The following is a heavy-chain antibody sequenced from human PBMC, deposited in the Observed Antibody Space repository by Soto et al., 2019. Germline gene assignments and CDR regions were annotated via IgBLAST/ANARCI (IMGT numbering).Heavy chain of an antibody. D-gene: IGHD3-10*01. Sequence: QEQLVESGGGVIQPGRSLTLSCVASGFTFSSDAMHWVRRAPGKGLEWVAFIWNDGSNKYYADSVKGRFTISRDNSDNTLYLQMTSLRAEDTAVYFCARYPGGSGYAFHTWGQGTMVTVSP. CDR3: ARYPGGSGYAFHT. V-gene: IGHV3-33*01. CDR2: IWNDGSNK. CDR1: GFTFSSDA. J-gene: IGHJ3*02.